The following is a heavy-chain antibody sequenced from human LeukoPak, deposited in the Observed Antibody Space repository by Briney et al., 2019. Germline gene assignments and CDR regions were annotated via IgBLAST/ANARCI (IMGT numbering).Heavy chain of an antibody. V-gene: IGHV4-59*01. J-gene: IGHJ4*02. Sequence: PSETLSLTCTVSGGSISSYYWSWIRQPPGKGLEWIGYIYYSGSTNYNPSLKSRVTISVDTSKNQFSLKLSSLTAADTAVYYCARNGYYDFWSGYYTGPGSLNYWGQGTLVTVSS. CDR2: IYYSGST. D-gene: IGHD3-3*01. CDR1: GGSISSYY. CDR3: ARNGYYDFWSGYYTGPGSLNY.